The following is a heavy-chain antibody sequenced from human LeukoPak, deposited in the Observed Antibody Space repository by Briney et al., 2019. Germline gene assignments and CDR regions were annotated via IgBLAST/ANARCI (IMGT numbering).Heavy chain of an antibody. Sequence: GGSLRLSCAASGFTFSSYWMHWDRQAPGKGLVWVSRIKSDGSDTTYADSVKGRFTISRDNAKNMLYLQMNSLRAEDTAVYYCVNYGWGRPAWGQGTLVTVSS. CDR2: IKSDGSDT. J-gene: IGHJ4*02. D-gene: IGHD3-10*01. V-gene: IGHV3-74*03. CDR3: VNYGWGRPA. CDR1: GFTFSSYW.